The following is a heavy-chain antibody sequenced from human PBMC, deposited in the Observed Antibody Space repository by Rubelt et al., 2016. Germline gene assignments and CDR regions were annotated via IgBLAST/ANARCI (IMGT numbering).Heavy chain of an antibody. V-gene: IGHV4-34*01. CDR3: ASRRCSDGRCHTVDS. D-gene: IGHD2-15*01. CDR2: INHGGSS. CDR1: GGSFSNYF. Sequence: QVELRQWGAGLLKPSETLSLTCAVYGGSFSNYFWTWIRQPPEKGLEWIGEINHGGSSNYNPTLKSRVTISVDTSKNQFSLTLNSVTAAATAVYYVASRRCSDGRCHTVDSWGRGTLVTVSA. J-gene: IGHJ4*02.